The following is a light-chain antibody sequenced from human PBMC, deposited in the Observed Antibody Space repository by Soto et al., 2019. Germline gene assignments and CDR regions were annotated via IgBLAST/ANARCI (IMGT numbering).Light chain of an antibody. J-gene: IGKJ3*01. CDR1: QSVNNN. V-gene: IGKV3-15*01. CDR3: QQYNKWPLT. Sequence: EIVMTQSPVTLSVSPGERATLSCTASQSVNNNGAWYQQKPGHTPRLLIYSASIGATGTPARLSGSGSGSDFTLTISSLQSEDFAVYYCQQYNKWPLTFGPGTKVDI. CDR2: SAS.